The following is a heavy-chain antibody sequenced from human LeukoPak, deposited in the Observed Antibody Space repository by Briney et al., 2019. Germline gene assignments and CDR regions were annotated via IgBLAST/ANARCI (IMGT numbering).Heavy chain of an antibody. D-gene: IGHD1-1*01. CDR3: VREGLERRTDFDY. J-gene: IGHJ4*02. V-gene: IGHV3-64D*06. Sequence: GGSLRLSCSASGFTFTSHVMHWVRQAPGKGLQYYAGSVKGRFTISRDSSKNTVYLQMNSLTAEDTAVYYCVREGLERRTDFDYWGQGTLVSVSS. CDR1: GFTFTSHV.